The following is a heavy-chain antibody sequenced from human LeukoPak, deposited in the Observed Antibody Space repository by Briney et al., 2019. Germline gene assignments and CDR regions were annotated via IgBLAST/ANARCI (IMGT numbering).Heavy chain of an antibody. D-gene: IGHD2-21*01. CDR1: GFTFSSYS. V-gene: IGHV3-21*01. CDR2: ISSSSSYI. J-gene: IGHJ3*02. CDR3: ARSHSKAFDI. Sequence: PGRSLRLSCAASGFTFSSYSMNWVRQAPVKGLEWVSSISSSSSYIYYADSVKGRFTISRDNAKNSLYLQMNSLRDEDTAVYYCARSHSKAFDIWGQGTMVTVSS.